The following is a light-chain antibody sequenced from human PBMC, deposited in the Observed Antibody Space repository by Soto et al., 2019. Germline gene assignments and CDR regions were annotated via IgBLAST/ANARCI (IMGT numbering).Light chain of an antibody. V-gene: IGKV3-20*01. Sequence: EIVLTQSPGTLSLSPGERATLSCRASQSVSSSYLVWYQQKPGQAPTLLIYGASTRATGIPDRFSGSGSGTDFTLTVSRLEPEDFAVYYCQQHGSSPWTFGQGTEVEI. CDR3: QQHGSSPWT. CDR2: GAS. J-gene: IGKJ1*01. CDR1: QSVSSSY.